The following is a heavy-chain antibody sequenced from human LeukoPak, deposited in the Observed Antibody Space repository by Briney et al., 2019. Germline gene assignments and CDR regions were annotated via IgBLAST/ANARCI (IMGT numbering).Heavy chain of an antibody. Sequence: GESLKISCKGSGYSFTSYWIGWVRQMPGKGLEWMGRIDPSDSYTNYSPSFQGHVTISADKSISTAYLQWSSLKASDTAMYYCARQDSSSWPYYYHYYGMDVWGQGTTVTVSS. D-gene: IGHD6-13*01. CDR2: IDPSDSYT. V-gene: IGHV5-10-1*01. CDR1: GYSFTSYW. CDR3: ARQDSSSWPYYYHYYGMDV. J-gene: IGHJ6*02.